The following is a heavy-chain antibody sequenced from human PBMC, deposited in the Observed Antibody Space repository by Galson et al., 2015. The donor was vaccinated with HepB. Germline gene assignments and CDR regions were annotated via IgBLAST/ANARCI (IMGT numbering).Heavy chain of an antibody. CDR1: GFIVSSSY. D-gene: IGHD4/OR15-4a*01. Sequence: SLRLSCAASGFIVSSSYMSWVRQAPGKGLEWVSVIYSGGSTYYAHSVKGRFTISRDNSKNTLYLQMNDLRAEDTAVYYCARGGTMVTDYFDNWGQGTLVAVSS. J-gene: IGHJ4*02. CDR2: IYSGGST. V-gene: IGHV3-53*01. CDR3: ARGGTMVTDYFDN.